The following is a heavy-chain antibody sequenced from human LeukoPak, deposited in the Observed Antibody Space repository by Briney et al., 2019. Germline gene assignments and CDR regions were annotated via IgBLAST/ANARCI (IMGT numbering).Heavy chain of an antibody. CDR1: GFTFSSYW. V-gene: IGHV3-7*01. CDR2: IKQDGSEK. J-gene: IGHJ6*02. Sequence: GGSLRLSCAASGFTFSSYWMSWVRQAPGKGLEWVANIKQDGSEKYYVDSVKGRFTISRDNAENSLYLQMNSLRAEDTAVYYCARGSPDYYYYGMDVWGQGTTVTVSS. CDR3: ARGSPDYYYYGMDV.